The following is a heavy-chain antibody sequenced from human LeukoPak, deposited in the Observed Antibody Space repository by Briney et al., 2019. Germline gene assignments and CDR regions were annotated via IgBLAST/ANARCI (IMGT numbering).Heavy chain of an antibody. CDR3: ARPYFYDSSDSTFDY. J-gene: IGHJ4*02. CDR1: GYTLTELS. Sequence: ASVKVSCKVSGYTLTELSMHWVRQAPGKGLEWMGGFDPEDGETIYAQKFQGRVTMTEDTSTDTAYMELSSLRSEDTAVYYCARPYFYDSSDSTFDYWGQGTLVTVSS. V-gene: IGHV1-24*01. D-gene: IGHD3-22*01. CDR2: FDPEDGET.